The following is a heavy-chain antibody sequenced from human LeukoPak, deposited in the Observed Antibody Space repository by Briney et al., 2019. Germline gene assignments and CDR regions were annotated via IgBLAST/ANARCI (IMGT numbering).Heavy chain of an antibody. CDR3: AKDRDCSSTGCYVFAN. CDR1: GVTLRNYA. J-gene: IGHJ4*02. CDR2: ISGDGEST. D-gene: IGHD2-2*01. Sequence: GGSLRLSCAASGVTLRNYAMTWIRQAPGKGLQWVSVISGDGESTYYADSVRGWFTISRDNSKNTMYLQMNNLRAEYTAIYYCAKDRDCSSTGCYVFANWGQGTLVTVSS. V-gene: IGHV3-23*01.